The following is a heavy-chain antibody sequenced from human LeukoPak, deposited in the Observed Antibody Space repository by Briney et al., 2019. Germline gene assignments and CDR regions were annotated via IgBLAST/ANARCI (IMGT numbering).Heavy chain of an antibody. CDR1: GFTFSGYG. D-gene: IGHD5/OR15-5a*01. J-gene: IGHJ4*02. CDR2: IQYDGSNK. V-gene: IGHV3-30*02. Sequence: GALRLSCAASGFTFSGYGMHWVRQAPGKGLEWVAFIQYDGSNKYYADSVKGRFTISRDNSKNTLYLQMNSLRTEDTAVYYCAKFPPVSITLSTTDYWGQGTQVTVSS. CDR3: AKFPPVSITLSTTDY.